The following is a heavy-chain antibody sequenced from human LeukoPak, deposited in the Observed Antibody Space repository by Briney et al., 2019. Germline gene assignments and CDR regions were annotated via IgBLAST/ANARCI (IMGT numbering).Heavy chain of an antibody. CDR3: ARGTVLTGCASFDY. CDR2: IYHSGST. Sequence: PSQTLSLTCAVSGGSISSGGYSWSWIRQPPGKGLEWIGYIYHSGSTYYNPSLKSRVTISVDRSKNQFSLKLSSVTAADTAVYYCARGTVLTGCASFDYWGQGALVTVSS. V-gene: IGHV4-30-2*01. CDR1: GGSISSGGYS. J-gene: IGHJ4*02. D-gene: IGHD2-8*01.